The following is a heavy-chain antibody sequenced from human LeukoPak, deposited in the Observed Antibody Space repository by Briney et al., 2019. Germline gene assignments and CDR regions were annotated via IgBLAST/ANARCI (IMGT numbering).Heavy chain of an antibody. D-gene: IGHD3-22*01. V-gene: IGHV4-39*01. CDR3: AGGSYYDSSGYPTPFDD. CDR2: IYYSGST. Sequence: SETLSLTCTVSGVSISSSSYYWGWIRQPPGKGLEWIGSIYYSGSTYYNPSLKSRVTISVDTSKNQFSLKLSSVTAADTAVYYCAGGSYYDSSGYPTPFDDWGQGTLVTVSS. J-gene: IGHJ4*02. CDR1: GVSISSSSYY.